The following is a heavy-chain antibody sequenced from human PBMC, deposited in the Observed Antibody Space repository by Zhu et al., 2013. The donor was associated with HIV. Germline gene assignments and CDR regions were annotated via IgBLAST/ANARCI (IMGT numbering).Heavy chain of an antibody. CDR3: ARAGTLGFHFGPPKY. J-gene: IGHJ1*01. CDR2: ISAYNGNT. V-gene: IGHV1-18*01. D-gene: IGHD3-3*01. CDR1: GYTFTSYG. Sequence: QVKLLQSGPEVKRPGSSVKVSCKASGYTFTSYGISWVRQAPGQGLEWMGWISAYNGNTNYAQKLQGRVTMTTDTSTSTVYMELNSLRSEDTALYYCARAGTLGFHFGPPKYWGQGSLVTVSS.